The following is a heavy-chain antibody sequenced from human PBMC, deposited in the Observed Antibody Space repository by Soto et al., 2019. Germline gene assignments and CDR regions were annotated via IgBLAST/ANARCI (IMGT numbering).Heavy chain of an antibody. J-gene: IGHJ6*02. V-gene: IGHV5-51*01. CDR3: ARALYQLLTVSYYYGMDV. Sequence: PGESLKISCKGSGYTFTDYWIGWVRQLPGKGLEWMGIIYPGDSDTRYSPSFQGHVTITVDKSTSTAYLQWNTLKASDTAMYYCARALYQLLTVSYYYGMDVWGQGTTVTVSS. CDR2: IYPGDSDT. CDR1: GYTFTDYW. D-gene: IGHD2-2*01.